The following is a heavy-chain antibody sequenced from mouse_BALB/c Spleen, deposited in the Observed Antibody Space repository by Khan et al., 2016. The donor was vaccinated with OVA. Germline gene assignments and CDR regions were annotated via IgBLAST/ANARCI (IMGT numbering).Heavy chain of an antibody. Sequence: LVESGPALVKPWQSLSLSCTVTGYSITRGDSRHWSRQCPGDNLEWVGYIHYGGRTKDNPSLKRRVSSTRGNSKHQCFRKLNSVTTEDADTADCASAGRWVAYCGQESLVTVSA. CDR3: ASAGRWVAY. CDR2: IHYGGRT. CDR1: GYSITRGDS. J-gene: IGHJ3*01. V-gene: IGHV3-1*02.